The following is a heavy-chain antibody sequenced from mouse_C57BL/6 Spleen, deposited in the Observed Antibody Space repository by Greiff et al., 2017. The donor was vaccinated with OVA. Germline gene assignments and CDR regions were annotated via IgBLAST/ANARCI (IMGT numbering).Heavy chain of an antibody. Sequence: QVQLQQPGTELVKPGASVKLSCKASGYTFTSYWMHWVKQRPGQGLEWIGNIHPSNGGTNYNEKFQSKATLTVDKSSSRAYMQPSSLTSGDSAVYYCAREDDPAWFAYWGQGTLVTVSA. D-gene: IGHD2-12*01. CDR1: GYTFTSYW. V-gene: IGHV1-53*01. J-gene: IGHJ3*01. CDR2: IHPSNGGT. CDR3: AREDDPAWFAY.